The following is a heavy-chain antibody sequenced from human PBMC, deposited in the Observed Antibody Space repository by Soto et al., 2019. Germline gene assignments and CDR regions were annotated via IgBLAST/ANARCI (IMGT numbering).Heavy chain of an antibody. D-gene: IGHD3-16*01. Sequence: GGSLRLSCAASGLAFSSSAMSWVRKAPGKGLEWVSAVSGSGGRTHYADSVKGRFTISRNNAKNTLYLKMNSLRAAVSALYYCVSFRLGPPPFDYWGQGTLVTVSS. J-gene: IGHJ4*02. CDR2: VSGSGGRT. V-gene: IGHV3-23*01. CDR3: VSFRLGPPPFDY. CDR1: GLAFSSSA.